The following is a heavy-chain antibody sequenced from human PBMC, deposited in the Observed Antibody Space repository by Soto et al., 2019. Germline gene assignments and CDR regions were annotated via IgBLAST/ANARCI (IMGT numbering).Heavy chain of an antibody. CDR1: GFTVSGNY. CDR3: ARDPYSGSSPED. CDR2: MYSGGSR. Sequence: GGSLRLSCAASGFTVSGNYMTWVRQAPGKGLEWVSIMYSGGSRYYADSVKGRFTISRDNSKNTLYLQMTSLRAEDTALYYCARDPYSGSSPEDWGQGTLVTV. V-gene: IGHV3-53*01. J-gene: IGHJ4*02. D-gene: IGHD3-10*01.